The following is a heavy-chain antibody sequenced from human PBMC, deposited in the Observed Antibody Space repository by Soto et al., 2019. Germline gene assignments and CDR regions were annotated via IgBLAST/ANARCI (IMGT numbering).Heavy chain of an antibody. CDR3: AREGGDGIDY. Sequence: QVQLQESGPGLVNPSQTLSLTCTVSGASISNVNYYWRWIRHHPGKGLEWIGYIDYSESTYYNPSLKSRLTISGDTSKNQVSLRLSSVTAADTAVYYCAREGGDGIDYWGQGTLVTVSS. J-gene: IGHJ4*02. V-gene: IGHV4-31*03. CDR2: IDYSEST. D-gene: IGHD3-16*01. CDR1: GASISNVNYY.